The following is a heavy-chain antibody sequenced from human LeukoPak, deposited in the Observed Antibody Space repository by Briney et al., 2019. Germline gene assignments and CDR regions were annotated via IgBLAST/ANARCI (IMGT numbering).Heavy chain of an antibody. CDR1: GGSISSSNW. CDR2: IKQDGSEK. D-gene: IGHD5-24*01. J-gene: IGHJ4*02. CDR3: ARDGDGYNSPFDY. V-gene: IGHV3-7*01. Sequence: ETLSLTCAVSGGSISSSNWWSWVRQTPGKGLEWVANIKQDGSEKYYVDSVKGRFTISRDNAKNSLYLQMNSLRAEDTAVYFCARDGDGYNSPFDYWGQGTLVTVSS.